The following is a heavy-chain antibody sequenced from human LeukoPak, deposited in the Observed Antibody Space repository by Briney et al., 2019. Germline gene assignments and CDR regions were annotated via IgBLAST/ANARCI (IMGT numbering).Heavy chain of an antibody. Sequence: AXXKVSCKASGYTFTSYDINWVRQAPGQGLEWMGWMNPNSGNTVYAQKFQGRVTITRNTSISTAYMELSSLRSEDTAVYYCARALGPYDFWSGYYRGNWFDPWGQGTLVTVSS. CDR1: GYTFTSYD. V-gene: IGHV1-8*03. D-gene: IGHD3-3*01. CDR3: ARALGPYDFWSGYYRGNWFDP. J-gene: IGHJ5*02. CDR2: MNPNSGNT.